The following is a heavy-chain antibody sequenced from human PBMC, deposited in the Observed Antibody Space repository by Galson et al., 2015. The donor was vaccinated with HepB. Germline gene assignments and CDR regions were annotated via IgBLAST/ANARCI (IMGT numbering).Heavy chain of an antibody. CDR3: ARDGPSYYNDTSGYYVGY. CDR2: ISYDGRNT. D-gene: IGHD3-22*01. Sequence: SLRLSCAASGFTFNNYALHWVRQAPCKGLEWVALISYDGRNTYSADFVKGRFTISRDNSKNTLYLQMHRLRSEDTAVFYCARDGPSYYNDTSGYYVGYWGQGTLFTVSS. V-gene: IGHV3-30*04. CDR1: GFTFNNYA. J-gene: IGHJ4*02.